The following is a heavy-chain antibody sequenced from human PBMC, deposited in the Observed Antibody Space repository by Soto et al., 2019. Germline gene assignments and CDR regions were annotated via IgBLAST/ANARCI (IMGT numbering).Heavy chain of an antibody. Sequence: SETLSLTCTVSGGSISSYYWSWIRQPPGKGLEWIGSIYYGGSTYYNPSLKSRVTISVDTSKNQFSLKLSSVTAADTAVYYCARLGRDSSGYYYYYYGMDVWGQGTTVTVSS. CDR2: IYYGGST. D-gene: IGHD3-22*01. J-gene: IGHJ6*02. V-gene: IGHV4-39*01. CDR3: ARLGRDSSGYYYYYYGMDV. CDR1: GGSISSYY.